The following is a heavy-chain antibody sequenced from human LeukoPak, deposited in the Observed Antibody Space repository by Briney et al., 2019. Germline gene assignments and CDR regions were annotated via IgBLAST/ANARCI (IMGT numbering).Heavy chain of an antibody. CDR3: ARDPRCSSMSCYRSSFYGMDV. CDR1: GFTFSSYE. D-gene: IGHD2-2*01. V-gene: IGHV3-48*03. J-gene: IGHJ6*02. CDR2: ISSSGSSI. Sequence: LTGGSLRLSCAASGFTFSSYEMNWVRQAPGKGLEWVSYISSSGSSIYYADSVKGRFTISRDNAKNSLYLQMNSLRAEDTAVYYCARDPRCSSMSCYRSSFYGMDVWGQGTTVTVSS.